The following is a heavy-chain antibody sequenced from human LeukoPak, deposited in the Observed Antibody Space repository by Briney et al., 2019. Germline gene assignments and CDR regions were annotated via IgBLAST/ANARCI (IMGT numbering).Heavy chain of an antibody. CDR3: ARIAYYYDSSGPNRPLYYFDY. CDR1: GGSISSYY. CDR2: IYTSGST. V-gene: IGHV4-4*07. Sequence: SETLSLTCTVSGGSISSYYWSWIRQPAGKGLEWIGRIYTSGSTNYNPSLKSRVTISVDTSKNQFSLKLSSVSAADTAVYYCARIAYYYDSSGPNRPLYYFDYWGQGTLVTVSS. J-gene: IGHJ4*02. D-gene: IGHD3-22*01.